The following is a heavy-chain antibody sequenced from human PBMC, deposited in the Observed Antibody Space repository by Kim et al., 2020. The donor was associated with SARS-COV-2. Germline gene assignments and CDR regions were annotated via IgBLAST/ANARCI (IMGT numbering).Heavy chain of an antibody. Sequence: YNPSLNSRLTISVDTSKKQVSLKLNSVTAADTAVYYCARRGGYGRTFDSWGQGTLVTVSS. CDR3: ARRGGYGRTFDS. V-gene: IGHV4-39*01. J-gene: IGHJ4*02. D-gene: IGHD5-18*01.